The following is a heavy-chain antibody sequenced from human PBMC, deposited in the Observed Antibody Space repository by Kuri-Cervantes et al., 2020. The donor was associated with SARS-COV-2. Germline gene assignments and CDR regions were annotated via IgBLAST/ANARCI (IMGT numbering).Heavy chain of an antibody. CDR1: GGSISSSSYY. Sequence: SETLSLTCNVSGGSISSSSYYWGWIRQPPGEGLEWIGSIYYSGSTYYNPSLKSRVTISVDTSKNQFSLKLSSVTAADTAVYYCARLGYDSSGYKDYYFDYWGQGTLVTVSS. V-gene: IGHV4-39*01. D-gene: IGHD3-22*01. J-gene: IGHJ4*02. CDR3: ARLGYDSSGYKDYYFDY. CDR2: IYYSGST.